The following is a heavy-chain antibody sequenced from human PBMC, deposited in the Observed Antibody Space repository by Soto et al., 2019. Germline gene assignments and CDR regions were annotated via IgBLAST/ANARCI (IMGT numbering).Heavy chain of an antibody. Sequence: GESLKISCKGSGYSLTSYWIGWVRQMPGKGLEWMGIIYPGDSDTRYSPSFQGQVTISADKSISTAYLQWSSLKASDTAMYYCARQRVDVVVPYYSYGMDVRGPGTTVTVSS. D-gene: IGHD2-15*01. J-gene: IGHJ6*02. V-gene: IGHV5-51*01. CDR1: GYSLTSYW. CDR3: ARQRVDVVVPYYSYGMDV. CDR2: IYPGDSDT.